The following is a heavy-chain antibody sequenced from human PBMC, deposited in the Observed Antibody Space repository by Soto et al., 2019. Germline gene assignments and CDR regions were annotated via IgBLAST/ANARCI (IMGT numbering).Heavy chain of an antibody. J-gene: IGHJ5*02. D-gene: IGHD6-19*01. CDR2: MNPDSGST. V-gene: IGHV1-8*01. CDR3: ARGRFISKGYDSGWYIAH. CDR1: GYPFTSYH. Sequence: ASVKVSCKPSGYPFTSYHVNWVLQAPEQGLEWMGWMNPDSGSTDYALKFQGRLTMTRNTSMSTAYLELRSLTSEDTAIYYCARGRFISKGYDSGWYIAHWGQGTQVTVSS.